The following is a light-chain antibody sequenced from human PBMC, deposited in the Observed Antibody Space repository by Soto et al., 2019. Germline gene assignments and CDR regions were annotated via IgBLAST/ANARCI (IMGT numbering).Light chain of an antibody. CDR2: GAS. J-gene: IGKJ4*01. V-gene: IGKV3-20*01. CDR1: QSVSRSY. Sequence: DIVLTQSPGTLSLSPGDTATLSCRASQSVSRSYLAWYQQKPGQAPRLLIYGASIRATGIPDRFSGSGSGTDVALTISRLEPEDCAVYFCQQYGSSPLTFGGGTKVEIK. CDR3: QQYGSSPLT.